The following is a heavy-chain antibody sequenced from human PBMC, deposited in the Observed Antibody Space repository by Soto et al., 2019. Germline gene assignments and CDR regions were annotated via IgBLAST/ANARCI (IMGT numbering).Heavy chain of an antibody. Sequence: GGSLRLSCVVSGLTLSNVWMNWVRQAPGKGLEWVGRIKSKTAGGTTDYAAPVKGRFTISRDNSKNTLYLQMNSLRPEDTAVYYCARAPGLQYHIDYWGQGSLVTVSS. D-gene: IGHD4-4*01. CDR3: ARAPGLQYHIDY. J-gene: IGHJ4*02. CDR2: IKSKTAGGTT. V-gene: IGHV3-15*07. CDR1: GLTLSNVW.